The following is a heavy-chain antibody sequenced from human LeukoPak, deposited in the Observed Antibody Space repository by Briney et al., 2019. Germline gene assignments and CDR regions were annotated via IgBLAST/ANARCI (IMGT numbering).Heavy chain of an antibody. J-gene: IGHJ3*02. CDR2: IIPIFGTA. CDR1: GGTFSNYA. V-gene: IGHV1-69*13. D-gene: IGHD3-9*01. Sequence: ASVKVSCKASGGTFSNYAISWVRQAPGQGHEWMGGIIPIFGTANYAQKFQGRVTITADESTSTAYMELSSLRYEDTAVYYCAAATGFLTGDFAAFDIWGQGTMVTVSS. CDR3: AAATGFLTGDFAAFDI.